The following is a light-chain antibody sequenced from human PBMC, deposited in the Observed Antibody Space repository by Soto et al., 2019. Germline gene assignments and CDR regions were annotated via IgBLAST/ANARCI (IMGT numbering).Light chain of an antibody. Sequence: EIVWTQSPGTLSLSPGERATLSCRASQSVSSSYLAWYQHKPGQAPRLLIYGASSRATGIPDRFSGSGSGTDCTLTISRLEPEDFAVYYCQQYDTSPLTCGGGTKVEI. J-gene: IGKJ4*01. CDR2: GAS. CDR1: QSVSSSY. CDR3: QQYDTSPLT. V-gene: IGKV3-20*01.